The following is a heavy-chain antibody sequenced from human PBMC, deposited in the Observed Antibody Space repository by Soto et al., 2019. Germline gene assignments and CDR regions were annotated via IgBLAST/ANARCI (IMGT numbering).Heavy chain of an antibody. CDR1: GGSVSSTSYY. J-gene: IGHJ4*02. D-gene: IGHD3-22*01. CDR2: ISYSGSA. V-gene: IGHV4-39*01. Sequence: PSETLSLTCTVSGGSVSSTSYYWGWIRQPPGKGLEWIGGISYSGSAYYNPSLKSRVTMSVDTSKNQFSLNLNSVTAADTAIYYCARMVVVATFDSRGQGTLVTVSS. CDR3: ARMVVVATFDS.